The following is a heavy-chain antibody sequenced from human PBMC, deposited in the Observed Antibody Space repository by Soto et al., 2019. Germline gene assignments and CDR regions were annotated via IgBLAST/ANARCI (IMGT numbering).Heavy chain of an antibody. CDR1: GGTFSSYA. V-gene: IGHV1-69*13. CDR3: ARAPVELRPDMVVGPAAITYWYFDR. D-gene: IGHD2-2*01. CDR2: IIPIFGTA. J-gene: IGHJ2*01. Sequence: SVKVSCKASGGTFSSYAISWVRQAPGQGLEWMGGIIPIFGTANYAQKFQGRVTITADESTSTAYMELSSLRSEDTAVYYCARAPVELRPDMVVGPAAITYWYFDRWGRGTRVT.